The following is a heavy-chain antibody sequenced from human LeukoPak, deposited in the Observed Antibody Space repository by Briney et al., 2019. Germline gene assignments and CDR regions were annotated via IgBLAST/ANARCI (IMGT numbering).Heavy chain of an antibody. CDR3: ARWNRVSVGGTGGSDY. D-gene: IGHD6-19*01. Sequence: PSETLSLTCTVSGGSISSSRYDWGWIRQPPGQGLEWIGNFYSGGSSYYSPPLQSRVTISVDTSKNQFSLNLRSVTAADTAVYFCARWNRVSVGGTGGSDYWGQGTLVTVSS. CDR2: FYSGGSS. V-gene: IGHV4-39*01. J-gene: IGHJ4*02. CDR1: GGSISSSRYD.